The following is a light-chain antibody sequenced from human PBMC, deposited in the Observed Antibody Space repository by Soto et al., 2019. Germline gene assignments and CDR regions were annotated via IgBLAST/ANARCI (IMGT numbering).Light chain of an antibody. CDR2: EVN. CDR1: SSDVGFYNY. V-gene: IGLV2-8*01. J-gene: IGLJ2*01. Sequence: QSALTQPPSASGSPGQSVTISCTGTSSDVGFYNYVSWFQQHPGKAPKLIIYEVNKRPSGVPDRFSASKSGNTASLTVSGLQAEDEADYYCSSYAGISNLIFGGGTKLTVL. CDR3: SSYAGISNLI.